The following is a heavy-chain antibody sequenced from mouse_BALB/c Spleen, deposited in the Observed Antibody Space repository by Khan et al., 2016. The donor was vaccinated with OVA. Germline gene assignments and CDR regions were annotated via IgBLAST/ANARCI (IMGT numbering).Heavy chain of an antibody. Sequence: LVESGPELKKPGETVKISCKASGYTFTNYGMNWVKQAPGKGLKWMGWINTYTGEPTYAADFKGRFAFSLETSASTAYLQINNLKNEDTATYFCARPPYFSYVMVYWGQGTSVTVSS. CDR2: INTYTGEP. CDR1: GYTFTNYG. V-gene: IGHV9-3-1*01. D-gene: IGHD2-10*01. J-gene: IGHJ4*01. CDR3: ARPPYFSYVMVY.